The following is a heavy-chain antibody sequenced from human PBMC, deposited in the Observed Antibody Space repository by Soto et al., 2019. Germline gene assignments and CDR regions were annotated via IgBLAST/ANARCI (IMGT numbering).Heavy chain of an antibody. Sequence: SETLSLTCTVSGGSISSYYWSWIRQPPGKGLEWIGYIYYSGSTNYNPSLKSRVTISVDTSKNQFSLKLSSVTAADTAVYYCARLKSEPGKGYNFDYWGQGTLVTVSS. CDR1: GGSISSYY. CDR3: ARLKSEPGKGYNFDY. V-gene: IGHV4-59*08. J-gene: IGHJ4*02. D-gene: IGHD5-18*01. CDR2: IYYSGST.